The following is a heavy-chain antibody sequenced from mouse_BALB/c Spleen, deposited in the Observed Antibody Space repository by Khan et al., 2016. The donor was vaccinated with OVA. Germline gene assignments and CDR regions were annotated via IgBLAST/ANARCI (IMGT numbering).Heavy chain of an antibody. CDR3: ARATYRYAFAY. Sequence: EVQLQESGPSLVKPSRTLSLTCSVTGDSITSGYWSWIRKFPGNKLEYMGYMIYTGYTDYNPSLKSRIAITRHTSKNQDYLQLNSVTAEDTATYYCARATYRYAFAYWGQGTLVTVSA. V-gene: IGHV3-8*02. CDR1: GDSITSGY. CDR2: MIYTGYT. J-gene: IGHJ3*01. D-gene: IGHD2-14*01.